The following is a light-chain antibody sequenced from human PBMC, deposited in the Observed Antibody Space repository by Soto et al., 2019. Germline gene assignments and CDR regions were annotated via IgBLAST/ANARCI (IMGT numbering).Light chain of an antibody. CDR3: QHYNCYSEA. CDR1: QTISSW. J-gene: IGKJ1*01. CDR2: KAS. Sequence: DIQVTRSPSTLSESVENRVTITCLASQTISSWLAWYQQKPGKALKLLIYKASTLKSGVPSRFSGSGFGTEFTLTISRLQPDDCASYYCQHYNCYSEASGEGTKVDIK. V-gene: IGKV1-5*03.